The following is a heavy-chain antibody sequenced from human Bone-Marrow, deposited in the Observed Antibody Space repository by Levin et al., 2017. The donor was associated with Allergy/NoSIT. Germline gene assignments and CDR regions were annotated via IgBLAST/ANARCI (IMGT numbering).Heavy chain of an antibody. CDR1: GFSFSDSV. CDR3: VADLAVAVHDVVDI. J-gene: IGHJ3*02. Sequence: SVKVSCRASGFSFSDSVIQWVRQARGQRPEWIGWVVVDSGDTDYAQKFEDRVTITRDMSTRTAYMELYSLRSEDTAVYYCVADLAVAVHDVVDIWGQGTMVTVSS. CDR2: VVVDSGDT. V-gene: IGHV1-58*02. D-gene: IGHD6-19*01.